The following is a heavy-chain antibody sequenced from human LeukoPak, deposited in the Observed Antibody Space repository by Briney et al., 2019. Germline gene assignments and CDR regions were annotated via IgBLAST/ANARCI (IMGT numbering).Heavy chain of an antibody. CDR1: GFTFSSYA. V-gene: IGHV3-23*01. Sequence: GGSLRLSCAASGFTFSSYAMSWFRQAPGRGLEWVSAIDGSGSGTYYADSVKGRFTISRDNSKNTLYLQMNSLRAEDTAIYYCAKDRRLPWDYFDSWGQGTLVTVSS. J-gene: IGHJ4*02. CDR3: AKDRRLPWDYFDS. D-gene: IGHD5-12*01. CDR2: IDGSGSGT.